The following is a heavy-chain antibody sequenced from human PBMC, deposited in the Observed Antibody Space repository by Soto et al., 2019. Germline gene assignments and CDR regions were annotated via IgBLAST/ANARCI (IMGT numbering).Heavy chain of an antibody. V-gene: IGHV3-33*01. CDR1: VFTFSSYG. D-gene: IGHD4-17*01. Sequence: ALRLSCASSVFTFSSYGMHWVRQAPGKGLEWVAVIWYDGSNKYYADSVKGRFTISRDNSKNTLYLQMNSLRAEDTAVYYCARDDYGDHDNWFDPWGQGTLVTVSS. CDR3: ARDDYGDHDNWFDP. CDR2: IWYDGSNK. J-gene: IGHJ5*02.